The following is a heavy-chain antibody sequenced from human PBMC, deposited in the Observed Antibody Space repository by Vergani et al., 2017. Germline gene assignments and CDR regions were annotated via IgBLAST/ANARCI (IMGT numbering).Heavy chain of an antibody. D-gene: IGHD3-3*01. CDR3: ARVGKKYYDFWSGFSEYYFDY. V-gene: IGHV4-59*01. CDR2: IYYSGST. Sequence: QVQLQESGPGLVKPSETLSLTCTVSGGSISSYYWSWIRQPPGKGLEWIGYIYYSGSTNYNPSLKNRVTISVDTSKNQFSLKLSSVTAADTAVYYCARVGKKYYDFWSGFSEYYFDYWGQGTLVTVSS. CDR1: GGSISSYY. J-gene: IGHJ4*02.